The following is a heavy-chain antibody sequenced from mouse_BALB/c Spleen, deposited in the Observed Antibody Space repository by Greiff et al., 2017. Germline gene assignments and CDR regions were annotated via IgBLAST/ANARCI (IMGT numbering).Heavy chain of an antibody. CDR2: ILPGSGST. CDR1: GYTFSSYW. CDR3: ARRPYAMDY. Sequence: VMLVESGAELMKPGASVKISCKATGYTFSSYWIEWVKQRPGHGLEWIGEILPGSGSTNYNEKFKGKATFTADTSSNTAYMQLSSLTSEDSAVYYCARRPYAMDYWGQGTSVTVSS. V-gene: IGHV1-9*01. J-gene: IGHJ4*01.